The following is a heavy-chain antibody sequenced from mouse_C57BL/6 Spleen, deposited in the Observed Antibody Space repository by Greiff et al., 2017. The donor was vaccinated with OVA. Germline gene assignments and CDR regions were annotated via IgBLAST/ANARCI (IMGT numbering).Heavy chain of an antibody. Sequence: QVQLQQPGAELVKPGASVKLSCKASGYTFTSYWMQWVKQRPGQGLEWIGEIDPSDSYTNYNQKFKGKATLTVDTSSSTAYMQLSSLTSEDSAVYYCARGDGNSFAYWGQGTLVTVSA. CDR3: ARGDGNSFAY. CDR1: GYTFTSYW. D-gene: IGHD2-1*01. J-gene: IGHJ3*01. CDR2: IDPSDSYT. V-gene: IGHV1-50*01.